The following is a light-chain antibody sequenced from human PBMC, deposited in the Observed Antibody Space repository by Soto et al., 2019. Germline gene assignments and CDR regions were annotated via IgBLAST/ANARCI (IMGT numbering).Light chain of an antibody. Sequence: QSALTQPASVSGSPGQSITISCTGTSSDVGGYNYVSWYQQHPGKAPKLMIYDVSNRPSGVSNRFSGSKSGNTASLTISGLQAEDEADDYCSSYTSSSTPVVFGTGTKLTVL. V-gene: IGLV2-14*01. J-gene: IGLJ1*01. CDR2: DVS. CDR1: SSDVGGYNY. CDR3: SSYTSSSTPVV.